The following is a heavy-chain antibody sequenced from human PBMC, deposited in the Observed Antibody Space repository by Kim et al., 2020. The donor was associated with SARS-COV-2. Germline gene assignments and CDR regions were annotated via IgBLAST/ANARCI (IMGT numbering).Heavy chain of an antibody. V-gene: IGHV3-23*03. CDR2: IYSGGSST. D-gene: IGHD5-18*01. Sequence: GGSLRLSCAASGFTFRSYAMSWVRQAPGKGLEWVSVIYSGGSSTYYADSVKGRFTISRDNSKNTLYLQMNSLRAEDTAVYYCAKGSSYGHRLFFDYWGQGTLVTVSS. CDR3: AKGSSYGHRLFFDY. J-gene: IGHJ4*02. CDR1: GFTFRSYA.